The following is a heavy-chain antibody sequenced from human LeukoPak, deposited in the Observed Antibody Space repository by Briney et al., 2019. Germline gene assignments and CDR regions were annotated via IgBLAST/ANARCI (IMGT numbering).Heavy chain of an antibody. V-gene: IGHV1-18*01. CDR1: GYTFTSYG. CDR3: ARVQYHYDSSGTSI. CDR2: ISAYNGNT. D-gene: IGHD3-22*01. Sequence: ASVTVSYKASGYTFTSYGISWVRQATGQGLEWMGWISAYNGNTNYAQKLQGRVTMTTDTSTSTAYMELRSLRSDDTAVYYCARVQYHYDSSGTSIWGQGTMVTVSS. J-gene: IGHJ3*02.